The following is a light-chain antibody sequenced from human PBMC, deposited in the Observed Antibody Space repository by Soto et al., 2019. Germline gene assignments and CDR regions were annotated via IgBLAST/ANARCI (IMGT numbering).Light chain of an antibody. CDR2: EVS. J-gene: IGLJ2*01. V-gene: IGLV2-8*01. CDR1: SSDVGSYKF. Sequence: QSALTQPPSASGSPGQSVTISCTGTSSDVGSYKFVSWYQQHPGKAPKLMMYEVSKRPSGVPDRFSGSKSGNTASLTVSGLQAEDGADYFCSSYAGNYNLVFGGGTKLTVL. CDR3: SSYAGNYNLV.